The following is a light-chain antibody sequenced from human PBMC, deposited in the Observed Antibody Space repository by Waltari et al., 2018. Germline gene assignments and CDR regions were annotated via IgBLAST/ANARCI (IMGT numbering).Light chain of an antibody. V-gene: IGLV2-14*01. CDR2: QVS. CDR3: SSYSTSTYPI. J-gene: IGLJ2*01. CDR1: GRHIVAYDY. Sequence: QSALTQPASVSASLGQSITISCTGPGRHIVAYDYVSWYQQHPGKAPKLIIFQVSNRPSGVSDRFSASKSGMTASLSISGLRTDDEAIYYCSSYSTSTYPIFGGGTKVTVL.